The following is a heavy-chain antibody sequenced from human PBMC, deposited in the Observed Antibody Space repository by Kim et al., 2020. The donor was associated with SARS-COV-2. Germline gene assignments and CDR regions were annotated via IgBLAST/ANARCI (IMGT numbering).Heavy chain of an antibody. CDR3: ARDRCPDV. CDR1: GFTFSRYG. V-gene: IGHV3-33*01. CDR2: IWYDGSSI. Sequence: GGSLRLSCAASGFTFSRYGIHWVRRAPGKGLEWVAVIWYDGSSIYYTDSVKGRFAVSRDNAKNSLYLQMNSLTAEDTAVYYCARDRCPDV. J-gene: IGHJ6*01.